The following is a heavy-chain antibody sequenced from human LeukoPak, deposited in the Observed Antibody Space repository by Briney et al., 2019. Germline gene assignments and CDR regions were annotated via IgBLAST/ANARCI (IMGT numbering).Heavy chain of an antibody. J-gene: IGHJ5*02. CDR1: GFTVSSNY. CDR3: ARGRAVVPPRLGLTHRPFDP. CDR2: INHSGST. V-gene: IGHV4-34*01. Sequence: GSLRLSCAASGFTVSSNYMSWIRQPPGKGLEWIGEINHSGSTNYNPSLKSRVTISVDTSKNQFSLKLSSVTAAGTAVYYCARGRAVVPPRLGLTHRPFDPWGQGTLVTVSS. D-gene: IGHD2-2*01.